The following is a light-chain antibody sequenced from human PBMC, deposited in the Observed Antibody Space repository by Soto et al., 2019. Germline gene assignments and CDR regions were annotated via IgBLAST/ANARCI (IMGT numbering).Light chain of an antibody. V-gene: IGKV1-5*01. CDR2: DAA. Sequence: DFQMTQSPSTLSASVGDRVTITCRASQNINNWVAWYQQKPGKAPKFLIYDAATLQRGVSSRFSGSGFGTEFSITINRLQPDDSGSYYCQHTRTFGQGTKVEVK. CDR1: QNINNW. CDR3: QHTRT. J-gene: IGKJ1*01.